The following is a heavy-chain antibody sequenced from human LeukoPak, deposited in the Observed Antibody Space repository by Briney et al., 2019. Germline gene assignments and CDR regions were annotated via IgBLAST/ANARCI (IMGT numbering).Heavy chain of an antibody. CDR2: IYTSGIT. CDR1: GGSISSGSYY. D-gene: IGHD6-13*01. Sequence: PSETLSLTCTVSGGSISSGSYYWSWIRQPARKGLEWVGRIYTSGITNYNPSLKSRVTISVDTSKNQFSLKLSSVTAADTAVYYCARGVAPSTAAAGTILSFDYWGQGTLVTVSS. V-gene: IGHV4-61*02. CDR3: ARGVAPSTAAAGTILSFDY. J-gene: IGHJ4*02.